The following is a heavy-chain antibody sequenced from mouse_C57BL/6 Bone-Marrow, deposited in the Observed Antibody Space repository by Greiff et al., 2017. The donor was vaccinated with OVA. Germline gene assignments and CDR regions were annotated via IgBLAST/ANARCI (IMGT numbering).Heavy chain of an antibody. CDR2: ISYDGSN. Sequence: EVKLQESGPGLVKPSQSLSLTCSVTGYSITSGYYWNWIRQFPGNKLEWMGYISYDGSNNYNPSLKNRISITRDTSKNQFFLKLNSVTTEDTATYYCARCLLEFAYWGQGTLVTVSA. CDR1: GYSITSGYY. D-gene: IGHD2-10*01. V-gene: IGHV3-6*01. J-gene: IGHJ3*01. CDR3: ARCLLEFAY.